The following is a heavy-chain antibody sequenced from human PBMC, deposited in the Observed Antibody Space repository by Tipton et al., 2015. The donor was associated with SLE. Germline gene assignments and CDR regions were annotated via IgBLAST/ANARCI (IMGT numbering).Heavy chain of an antibody. V-gene: IGHV3-74*01. CDR1: GFTFNTYW. CDR2: IYSDGSST. Sequence: SLRLSCAASGFTFNTYWMHWVRQGPGKGLVWVSRIYSDGSSTNYADSVKGRFTISRDNAENMLYLEMNSLRAEDTAVYYWARDIGWLQLAYWGQGTLVTVSS. CDR3: ARDIGWLQLAY. D-gene: IGHD5-24*01. J-gene: IGHJ4*02.